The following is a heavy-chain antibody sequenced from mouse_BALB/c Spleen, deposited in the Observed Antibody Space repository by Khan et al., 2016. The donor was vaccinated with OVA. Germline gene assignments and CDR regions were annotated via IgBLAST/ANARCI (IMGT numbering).Heavy chain of an antibody. D-gene: IGHD3-3*01. J-gene: IGHJ1*01. CDR1: GFSLSRYS. Sequence: QVQLKESGPGLVAPSQSLSITCTVSGFSLSRYSVHWVRQPPGKGLEWLGIIWIGGSADYNSPLKSRLSISKDNSKSQVFLKMNSLQTDDTAMYYCAGSRGRGSYWYFDVWGAGTTVTVSS. V-gene: IGHV2-6-4*01. CDR3: AGSRGRGSYWYFDV. CDR2: IWIGGSA.